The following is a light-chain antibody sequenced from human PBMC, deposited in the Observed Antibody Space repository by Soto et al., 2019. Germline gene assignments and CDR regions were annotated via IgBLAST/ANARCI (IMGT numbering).Light chain of an antibody. CDR2: AVT. V-gene: IGLV2-14*01. Sequence: LTQPASVSGSHGQSVTISCTGTSSDVGGYNYVSWYQQHPGKAPKLIIYAVTNRPSGVSIRFSGSKSGNTASLTISGLQAEDEADYYCCSYTSSTTYVFGPGTKVTVL. CDR3: CSYTSSTTYV. J-gene: IGLJ1*01. CDR1: SSDVGGYNY.